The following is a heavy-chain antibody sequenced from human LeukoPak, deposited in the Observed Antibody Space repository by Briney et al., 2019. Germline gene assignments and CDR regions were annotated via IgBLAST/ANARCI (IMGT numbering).Heavy chain of an antibody. D-gene: IGHD6-13*01. CDR2: IWYDGSNK. V-gene: IGHV3-33*01. J-gene: IGHJ4*02. CDR1: GFTFSSYG. Sequence: GGSLRLSCAASGFTFSSYGMHWVRQAPGKGLEWVAVIWYDGSNKYYADSVKGRFTISRDNSKNTLYLQMNSLRAEDTAVYYCARESGQQQLVPTHFGYWGQGTLVTVSS. CDR3: ARESGQQQLVPTHFGY.